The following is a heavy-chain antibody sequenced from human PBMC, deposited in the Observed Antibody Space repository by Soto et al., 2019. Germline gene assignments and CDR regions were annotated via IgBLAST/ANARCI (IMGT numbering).Heavy chain of an antibody. V-gene: IGHV4-39*01. J-gene: IGHJ5*02. CDR2: IYYSGST. CDR1: GGSISSSSYY. Sequence: KTSETLSLTCTVSGGSISSSSYYWGWIRQPPGKGLEWIGSIYYSGSTYYNPSLKSRVTISVDTSKNQFSLKLSSVTAADTAVYYCARRSSGSWYSSGDRELRWFDPWGQGTLVTVSS. CDR3: ARRSSGSWYSSGDRELRWFDP. D-gene: IGHD6-19*01.